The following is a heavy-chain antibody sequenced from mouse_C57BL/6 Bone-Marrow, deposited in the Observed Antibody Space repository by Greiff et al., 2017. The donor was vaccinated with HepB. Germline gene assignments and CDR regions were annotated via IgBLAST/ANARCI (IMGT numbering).Heavy chain of an antibody. CDR1: GFTFSDYG. CDR2: ISNLAYSI. V-gene: IGHV5-15*01. D-gene: IGHD1-1*01. CDR3: ARSITTVVANAMDY. J-gene: IGHJ4*01. Sequence: EVKLMESGGGLVQPGGSLKLSCAASGFTFSDYGMAWVRQAPRKGPEWVAFISNLAYSIYYADTVTGRFTISRENAKNTLYLEMSSLRSEDTAMYYGARSITTVVANAMDYWGQGTSVTVSS.